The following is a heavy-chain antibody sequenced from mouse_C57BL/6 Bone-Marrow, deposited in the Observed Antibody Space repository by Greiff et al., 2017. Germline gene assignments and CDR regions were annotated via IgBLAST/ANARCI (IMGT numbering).Heavy chain of an antibody. Sequence: QVQLQPGAELVKPGASVKLSCKASGYTFTSYWMHWVKQRPGQGLEWIGMIHPNSGSTNYNEKFKSKATLTVDKSSSTAYMQLSSLTSEDSAVYYCARSSGYAYWGQGTLVTVSA. CDR3: ARSSGYAY. J-gene: IGHJ3*01. V-gene: IGHV1-64*01. D-gene: IGHD3-2*02. CDR1: GYTFTSYW. CDR2: IHPNSGST.